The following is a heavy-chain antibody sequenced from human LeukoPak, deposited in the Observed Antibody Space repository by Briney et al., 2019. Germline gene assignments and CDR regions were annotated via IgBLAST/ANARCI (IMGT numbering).Heavy chain of an antibody. CDR1: GGSISSGSYY. Sequence: SETLSLTCTVSGGSISSGSYYWSWIRQPAGKGLEWIGRIYTSGSTNYNPSLKSRVTISLDTSKNQFSLKLSSVTAADTAVYYCANSIDFDYGNYYFDYWGQGALVTISS. CDR2: IYTSGST. D-gene: IGHD4-11*01. V-gene: IGHV4-61*02. CDR3: ANSIDFDYGNYYFDY. J-gene: IGHJ4*02.